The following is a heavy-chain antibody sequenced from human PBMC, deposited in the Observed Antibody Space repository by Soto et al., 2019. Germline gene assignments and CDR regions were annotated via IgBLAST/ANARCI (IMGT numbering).Heavy chain of an antibody. CDR3: AGRSVPGYSYGEGFDY. V-gene: IGHV3-30-3*01. CDR2: IVYDGGKI. CDR1: GFTFSTYT. J-gene: IGHJ4*02. D-gene: IGHD5-18*01. Sequence: QVQLVESGGAVVQPGRSLSLSCAASGFTFSTYTMHWVRQAPGKGLEWVALIVYDGGKIPDADSVKGRFTISRDNSKNALSLQLNSLSAEDTGIYYGAGRSVPGYSYGEGFDYWGQGTLVTVSS.